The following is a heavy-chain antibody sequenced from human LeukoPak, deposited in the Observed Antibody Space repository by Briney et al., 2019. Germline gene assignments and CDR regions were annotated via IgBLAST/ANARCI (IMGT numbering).Heavy chain of an antibody. CDR3: AKGDYYDLDY. Sequence: GGSLRLSCAASGFTFSTFWMTWVRQAPGKGLEWVSIITSGVGITYYADSVKGRFTISRDNSRNTLYLQMNSLRAEDTAVYYCAKGDYYDLDYWGQGTLVTVSS. V-gene: IGHV3-23*01. D-gene: IGHD3-22*01. CDR2: ITSGVGIT. J-gene: IGHJ4*02. CDR1: GFTFSTFW.